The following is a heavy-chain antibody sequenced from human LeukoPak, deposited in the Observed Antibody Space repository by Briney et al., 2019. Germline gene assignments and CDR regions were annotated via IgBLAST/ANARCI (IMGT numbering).Heavy chain of an antibody. CDR2: IYYSGST. CDR1: GGSISSYY. Sequence: SETLSLTCTVSGGSISSYYWSWIRQPPGKGLEWIGYIYYSGSTNYNPSLKSRVTISVDTSKNQFSLKLSSVTAADTAVYYCARFVAVALDLYYYYGMDVWGQGTTVTVSS. CDR3: ARFVAVALDLYYYYGMDV. J-gene: IGHJ6*02. V-gene: IGHV4-59*01. D-gene: IGHD6-6*01.